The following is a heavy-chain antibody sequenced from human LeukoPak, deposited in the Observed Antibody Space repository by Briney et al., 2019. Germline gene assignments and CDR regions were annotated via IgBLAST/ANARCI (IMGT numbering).Heavy chain of an antibody. Sequence: GGSLRPSCAASGFTVSSNYMSWVRQAPGKGLEWVSVIYSGGSTYYADSVKGRFTISRDNSKNTLYLQMNSLRAEDTAVYYCARDYYYDSSGYFVPLGYWGQGTLVTVSS. D-gene: IGHD3-22*01. CDR1: GFTVSSNY. CDR3: ARDYYYDSSGYFVPLGY. V-gene: IGHV3-53*01. CDR2: IYSGGST. J-gene: IGHJ4*02.